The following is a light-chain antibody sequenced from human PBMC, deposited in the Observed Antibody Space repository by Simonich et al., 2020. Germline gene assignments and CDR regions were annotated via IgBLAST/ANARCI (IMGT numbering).Light chain of an antibody. CDR3: CSYAGSSTVV. CDR2: EGS. Sequence: QSALTQPASVSGSPGQSITISCTGTSSDVGSYNLFSWYQQHPGKAPKLIIYEGSKRPSGVSNRFSGSKSGNTASLTISGLQAEDEADYYCCSYAGSSTVVFGGGTKLTVL. J-gene: IGLJ2*01. V-gene: IGLV2-23*01. CDR1: SSDVGSYNL.